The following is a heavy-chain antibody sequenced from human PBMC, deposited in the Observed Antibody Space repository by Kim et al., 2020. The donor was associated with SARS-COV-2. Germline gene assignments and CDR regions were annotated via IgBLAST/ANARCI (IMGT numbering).Heavy chain of an antibody. V-gene: IGHV3-21*01. CDR2: ISSSSSYI. CDR1: GFTFSSYS. Sequence: GGSLRLSCAASGFTFSSYSMNWVRQAPGKGLEWVSSISSSSSYIYYADSVKGRFTISRDNAKNSLYLQMNSLRAEDTAVYYCARDDSETPTYYYDSSGYYNFDYWGQGTLVTVSS. CDR3: ARDDSETPTYYYDSSGYYNFDY. J-gene: IGHJ4*02. D-gene: IGHD3-22*01.